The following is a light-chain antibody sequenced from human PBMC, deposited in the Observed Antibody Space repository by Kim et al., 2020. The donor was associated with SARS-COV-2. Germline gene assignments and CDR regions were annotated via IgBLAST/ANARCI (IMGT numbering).Light chain of an antibody. J-gene: IGKJ4*01. V-gene: IGKV4-1*01. CDR1: RSILYSSNNKDY. CDR3: QQYYSTPLT. CDR2: WAS. Sequence: DIVMTQSPDSLAVSLGERATINCRSSRSILYSSNNKDYLAWYQQKPGQPPKRLIHWASTRESGVPDRFSGSGSETDFTLTISSLQAEDVAVYSCQQYYSTPLTFGGGTKVDIK.